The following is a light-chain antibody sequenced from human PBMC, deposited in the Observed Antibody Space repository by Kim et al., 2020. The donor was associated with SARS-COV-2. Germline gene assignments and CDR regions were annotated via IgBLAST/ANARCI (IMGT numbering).Light chain of an antibody. CDR2: EAA. J-gene: IGKJ4*01. CDR1: HNVDIN. V-gene: IGKV3-11*01. CDR3: QQRGTWPPALT. Sequence: PGESATFSGGASHNVDINLAWYEQTPGQPPRLLIYEAAIRAAGIPDRFSGSGSGTDFTLTIGSLAPEDFAVYYCQQRGTWPPALTFGGGTKVDIK.